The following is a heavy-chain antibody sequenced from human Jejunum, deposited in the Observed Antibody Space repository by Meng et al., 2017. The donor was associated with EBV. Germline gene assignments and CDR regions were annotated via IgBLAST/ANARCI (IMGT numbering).Heavy chain of an antibody. CDR1: GDSTSSSHW. CDR3: AKSNDYSLNS. J-gene: IGHJ4*02. D-gene: IGHD4-11*01. V-gene: IGHV4-4*02. CDR2: MHPGGST. Sequence: VQLQGAGPGLVEPSGTLSLTCAVSGDSTSSSHWWSWVRQPPGKGLEWIGEMHPGGSTNYNPSLKSRVTISVDNSKNQFSLKLTSVTAADTAVYYCAKSNDYSLNSWGQGTLVTVSS.